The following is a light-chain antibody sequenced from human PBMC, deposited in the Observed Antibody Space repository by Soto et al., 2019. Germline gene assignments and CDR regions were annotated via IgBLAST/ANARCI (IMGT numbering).Light chain of an antibody. V-gene: IGLV2-14*01. CDR2: EVN. J-gene: IGLJ3*02. CDR3: SSYRTISTLV. CDR1: STDIGGYRY. Sequence: QSVLTQPPSVSGAPGQRVTISCTGTSTDIGGYRYVSWYQQHPGKVPKLIIYEVNNRPSGVSDRFSGSKSDNTASLTISGLQAEDEADYYCSSYRTISTLVFGGGTKVTVL.